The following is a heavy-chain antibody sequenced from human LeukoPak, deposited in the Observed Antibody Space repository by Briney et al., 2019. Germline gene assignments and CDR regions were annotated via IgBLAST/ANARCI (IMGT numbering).Heavy chain of an antibody. V-gene: IGHV3-23*01. CDR1: GFTFSSYA. CDR3: ARDFGDYSYYYYGMDV. D-gene: IGHD4-17*01. Sequence: PGGSLRLSCAASGFTFSSYAMSWVRQAPGKGLEWVSGISGSGGSTYYEDSVKGRFTISRDNSKNTLYLQMNSLRAEDTAVYYCARDFGDYSYYYYGMDVWGQGTTVTVSS. J-gene: IGHJ6*02. CDR2: ISGSGGST.